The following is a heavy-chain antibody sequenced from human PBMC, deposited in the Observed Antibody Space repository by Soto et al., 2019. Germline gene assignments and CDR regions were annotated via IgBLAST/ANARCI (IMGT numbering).Heavy chain of an antibody. CDR2: VSENGGSRGGT. V-gene: IGHV3-23*01. J-gene: IGHJ3*02. CDR3: ASAKAVVIAALGI. CDR1: GFTFSSSA. D-gene: IGHD2-21*01. Sequence: EVQLLESGGGLVQPGGSLRLSCTASGFTFSSSAMSWVCQAPGQGLEWVASVSENGGSRGGTYYADSVKGRFTISRDNSKNTLYLQMDSLRGADTAVYYCASAKAVVIAALGIWGQGTMVTVSS.